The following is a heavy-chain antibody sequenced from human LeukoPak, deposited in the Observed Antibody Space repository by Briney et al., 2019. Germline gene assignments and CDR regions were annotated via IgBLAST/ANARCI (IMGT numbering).Heavy chain of an antibody. V-gene: IGHV3-9*01. CDR1: GFTFDDYA. Sequence: PGRSLRLSCAASGFTFDDYAMHWVRQAPGKGLEWVSGISWNSGSIGYADSVKGRFTISRDNAKNSLYLQMNSLRAEDTAVYYCAKFSFNYFDYWGQGTLVTVSS. CDR3: AKFSFNYFDY. CDR2: ISWNSGSI. J-gene: IGHJ4*02. D-gene: IGHD2/OR15-2a*01.